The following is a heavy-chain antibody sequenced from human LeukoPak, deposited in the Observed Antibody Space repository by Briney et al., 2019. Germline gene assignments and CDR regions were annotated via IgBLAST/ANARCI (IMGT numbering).Heavy chain of an antibody. CDR1: GDSVSSNSAA. CDR3: ARDQSCGGSCYSGFVWFDP. D-gene: IGHD2-15*01. CDR2: TYYRSKWYN. V-gene: IGHV6-1*01. J-gene: IGHJ5*02. Sequence: SQTLSLTRAISGDSVSSNSAAWNWIRQSPSRGLEWLGRTYYRSKWYNDYAVSVKSRITINPDTSKNQFSLQLNSVTPEDTAVYYCARDQSCGGSCYSGFVWFDPWGQGTLVTVSS.